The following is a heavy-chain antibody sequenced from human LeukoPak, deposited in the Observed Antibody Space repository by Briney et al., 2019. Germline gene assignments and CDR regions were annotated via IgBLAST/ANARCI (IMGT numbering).Heavy chain of an antibody. V-gene: IGHV3-23*01. D-gene: IGHD6-13*01. CDR3: AKGSIAAAGTVYFDY. J-gene: IGHJ4*02. Sequence: PGGSLRLSCVASGFTFSSYAMSWVRQAPGKGLEWVSAISGSGGSTYYADSVKGRFTTSRDNSKNTLYLQMNSLRVEDTALYYCAKGSIAAAGTVYFDYWGQGALATVSS. CDR2: ISGSGGST. CDR1: GFTFSSYA.